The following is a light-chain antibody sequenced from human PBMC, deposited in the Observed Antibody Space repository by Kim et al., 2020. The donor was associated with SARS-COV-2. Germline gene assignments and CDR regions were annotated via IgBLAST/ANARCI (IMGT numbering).Light chain of an antibody. J-gene: IGKJ2*01. V-gene: IGKV3-20*01. CDR1: QGVSSSY. Sequence: SPGDRDTLSCGASQGVSSSYLAWYQQKPGQAPRLLIYGASSRATGIPDRFSGSGSGTDFTLTISRLEPEDFAVYYCQQYGSSPPYTFGQGTKLEI. CDR3: QQYGSSPPYT. CDR2: GAS.